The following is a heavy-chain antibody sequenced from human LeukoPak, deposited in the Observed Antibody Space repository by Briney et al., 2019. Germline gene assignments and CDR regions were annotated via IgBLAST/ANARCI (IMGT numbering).Heavy chain of an antibody. D-gene: IGHD2-15*01. J-gene: IGHJ6*02. V-gene: IGHV3-33*01. Sequence: GGSLRLSCAASGFTFNTYAIHWVRQAPGKGPEWVAVIWYDGSNKYYADSVRGRFTISRDNSKNTLYLQMNSLRADGTAIYYCVRDPSCSGGGCYYYYGMDVWGQGTTVTVSS. CDR1: GFTFNTYA. CDR3: VRDPSCSGGGCYYYYGMDV. CDR2: IWYDGSNK.